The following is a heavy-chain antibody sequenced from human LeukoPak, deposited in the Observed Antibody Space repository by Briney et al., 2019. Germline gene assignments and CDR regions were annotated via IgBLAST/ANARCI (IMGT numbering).Heavy chain of an antibody. CDR3: APRGNWNYGGWFDP. D-gene: IGHD1-7*01. CDR1: GDSISSSNCY. J-gene: IGHJ5*02. V-gene: IGHV4-39*07. Sequence: SETLSLTCTVSGDSISSSNCYWGWIRQPPGKGLEWIGSIYFSGGTYYNASLKSRVTISVDTSKNQFSLKLSSVTAADTAVYYCAPRGNWNYGGWFDPWGQGTLVTVSS. CDR2: IYFSGGT.